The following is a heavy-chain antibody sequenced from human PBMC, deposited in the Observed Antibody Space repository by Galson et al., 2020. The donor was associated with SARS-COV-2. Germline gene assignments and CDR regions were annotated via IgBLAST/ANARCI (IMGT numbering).Heavy chain of an antibody. CDR1: GYTFTDYY. J-gene: IGHJ6*02. V-gene: IGHV1-2*02. Sequence: ASVKVSCKASGYTFTDYYIHWVRQAPGQGLEWMGWINHKSGGTNYAQKFEGRVTMTRDTSITTAYMELSRLRADDTAVYYCARLRYYDVLTGYIVDVWGQGTMVTVSS. CDR3: ARLRYYDVLTGYIVDV. CDR2: INHKSGGT. D-gene: IGHD3-9*01.